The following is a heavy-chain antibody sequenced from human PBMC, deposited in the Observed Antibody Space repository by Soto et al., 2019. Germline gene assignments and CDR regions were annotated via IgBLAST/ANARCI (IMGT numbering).Heavy chain of an antibody. Sequence: QVQLVESGGGVVQPGRSLRLSCAASGFTFSSYGMHWARQAPGKGLEWVAVIWYDGSNKYYADSVKGRFTISRDNSKNTLYLQMNSLRVEDTAVYYCARGDDSGRAEWGQGTLVTVSS. D-gene: IGHD3-10*01. J-gene: IGHJ4*02. CDR1: GFTFSSYG. CDR3: ARGDDSGRAE. CDR2: IWYDGSNK. V-gene: IGHV3-33*01.